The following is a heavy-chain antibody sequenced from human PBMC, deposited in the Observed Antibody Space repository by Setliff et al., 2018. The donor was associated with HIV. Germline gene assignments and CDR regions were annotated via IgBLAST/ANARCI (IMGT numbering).Heavy chain of an antibody. Sequence: SESLSLTCTVSGGSINYYYWSWIRQPPGKNPEYIGYIHPSGETYYSPSLMSRLTISLDTANNRFSLRLTSATAADTAIYYCARKAADVSGGGMDVWGQGTTVTVSS. CDR1: GGSINYYY. D-gene: IGHD2-15*01. V-gene: IGHV4-4*08. J-gene: IGHJ6*02. CDR3: ARKAADVSGGGMDV. CDR2: IHPSGET.